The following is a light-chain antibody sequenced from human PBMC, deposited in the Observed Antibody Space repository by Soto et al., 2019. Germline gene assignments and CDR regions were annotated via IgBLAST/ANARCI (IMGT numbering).Light chain of an antibody. J-gene: IGLJ3*02. CDR2: EVS. V-gene: IGLV2-14*01. CDR3: SSYTSSSTWV. CDR1: SSDVGGYNY. Sequence: QSALTQPASVSGSPGQSITISCTGTSSDVGGYNYVSWYQHHPGKAPKLMIYEVSNRPSGVSNRFSGSKSGNTASLTISGLQAEAEADYYCSSYTSSSTWVFGGGTKVTVL.